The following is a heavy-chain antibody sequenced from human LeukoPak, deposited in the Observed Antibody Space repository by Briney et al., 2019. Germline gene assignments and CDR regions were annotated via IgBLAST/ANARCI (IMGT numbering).Heavy chain of an antibody. CDR3: ARDHSSSLDY. CDR1: GFTFSSYA. J-gene: IGHJ4*02. CDR2: ISYDGSNK. V-gene: IGHV3-30-3*01. Sequence: GRSLRLSCAASGFTFSSYAMHWVRQAPGKGLGWVAVISYDGSNKYYADSVKGRFTISRDNSKNTLYLQMSSLRAEDTAVYYCARDHSSSLDYWGQGTLVTVSS. D-gene: IGHD6-6*01.